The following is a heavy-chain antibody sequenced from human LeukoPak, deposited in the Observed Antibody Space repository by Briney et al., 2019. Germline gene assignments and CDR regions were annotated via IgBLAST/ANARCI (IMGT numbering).Heavy chain of an antibody. Sequence: GGSLRLSCAASVFTFSSYAMSWVRQAPGKGLEGVSAISGSGGSTYYADSVKGRFTISRDNSKNTLYLQMNSLRAEDTAVYYCAKVPYSNYVSSEYYFDFWGQGTLVTVSS. CDR1: VFTFSSYA. CDR2: ISGSGGST. V-gene: IGHV3-23*01. D-gene: IGHD4-11*01. J-gene: IGHJ4*02. CDR3: AKVPYSNYVSSEYYFDF.